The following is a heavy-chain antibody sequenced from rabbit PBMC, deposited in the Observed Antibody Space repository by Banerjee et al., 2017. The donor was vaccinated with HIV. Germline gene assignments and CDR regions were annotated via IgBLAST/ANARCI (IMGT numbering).Heavy chain of an antibody. CDR1: GIDFSSYYY. J-gene: IGHJ3*01. CDR2: IDTGDGST. D-gene: IGHD3-1*01. Sequence: QSLEESGGGLVKPGGTLTLTCKASGIDFSSYYYMCWVRQAPGKGLEWIGCIDTGDGSTYYASWAKGRFTISKTSSTTVTLQMTSLTAADTATYFCARNGLWGQGTLVTVS. V-gene: IGHV1S40*01. CDR3: ARNGL.